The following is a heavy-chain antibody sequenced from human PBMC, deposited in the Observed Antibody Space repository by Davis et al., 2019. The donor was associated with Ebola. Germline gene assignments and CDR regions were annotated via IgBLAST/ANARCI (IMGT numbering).Heavy chain of an antibody. CDR1: GFTFSTYS. Sequence: PGGSLRLSCAASGFTFSTYSINWVRQAPGKGLEWVSSISSSSSHIYYADSVKGRFTISRDNAKNSLYLQMNSLRAEDTALYYYAKDIGRAAAAGYNWFDPWGQGTLVTVSS. V-gene: IGHV3-21*04. J-gene: IGHJ5*02. CDR2: ISSSSSHI. D-gene: IGHD6-13*01. CDR3: AKDIGRAAAAGYNWFDP.